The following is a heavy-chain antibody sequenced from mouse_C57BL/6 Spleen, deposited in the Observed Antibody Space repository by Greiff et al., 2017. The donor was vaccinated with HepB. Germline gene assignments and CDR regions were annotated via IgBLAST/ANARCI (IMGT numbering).Heavy chain of an antibody. D-gene: IGHD4-1*01. V-gene: IGHV1-81*01. CDR3: AGGALTGTLFAY. J-gene: IGHJ3*01. Sequence: VKLQESGAELARPGASVKLSCKASGYTFTSYGISWVKQRTGQGLEWIGEIYPRSGNTYYNEKFKGKATLTADKSSSTAYMELRSLTSEDSAVYFCAGGALTGTLFAYWGQGTLVTVSA. CDR1: GYTFTSYG. CDR2: IYPRSGNT.